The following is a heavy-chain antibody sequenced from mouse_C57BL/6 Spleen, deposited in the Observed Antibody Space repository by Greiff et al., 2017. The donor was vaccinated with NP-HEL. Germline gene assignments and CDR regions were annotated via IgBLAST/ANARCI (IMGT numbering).Heavy chain of an antibody. CDR1: GYTFTDYY. D-gene: IGHD1-2*01. V-gene: IGHV1-76*01. Sequence: VKLMESGAELVRPGASVKLSCKASGYTFTDYYINWVKQRPGQGLEWIARIYPGSGNTYYNEKFKGKATLTAEKSSSTAYMQLSSLTSEDSAVYFCAREGLLRPYYYAMDYWGQGTSVTVSS. CDR2: IYPGSGNT. CDR3: AREGLLRPYYYAMDY. J-gene: IGHJ4*01.